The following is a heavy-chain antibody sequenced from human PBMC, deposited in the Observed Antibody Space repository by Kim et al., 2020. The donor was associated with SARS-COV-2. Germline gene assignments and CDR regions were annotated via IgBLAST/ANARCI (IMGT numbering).Heavy chain of an antibody. CDR3: ARERGSYYYYGMDV. CDR1: GYTFTSYA. D-gene: IGHD3-10*01. CDR2: INAGNGNT. J-gene: IGHJ6*02. V-gene: IGHV1-3*01. Sequence: ASVKVSCKASGYTFTSYAMHWVRQAPGQRLEWMGWINAGNGNTKYSQKFQGRVTITRDTSASTAYMELSSLRSEDTAVYYCARERGSYYYYGMDVWGQGTTVTVSS.